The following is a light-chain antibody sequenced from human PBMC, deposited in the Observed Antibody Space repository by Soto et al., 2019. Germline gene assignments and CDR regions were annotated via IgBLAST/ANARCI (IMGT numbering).Light chain of an antibody. V-gene: IGKV1-5*01. CDR3: QQYGSSTWS. CDR2: DAS. Sequence: DIKMIQSPSTMYASVGDKVTVTCRASQNIRSRLAWYQQKPGKAPNLLISDASSLESRVPSRFSGSGSGTEFTLTISRLEPEDFAVYYCQQYGSSTWSFGQG. J-gene: IGKJ1*01. CDR1: QNIRSR.